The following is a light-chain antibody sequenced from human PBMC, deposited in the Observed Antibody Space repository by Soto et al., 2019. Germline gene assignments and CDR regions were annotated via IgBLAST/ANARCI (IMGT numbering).Light chain of an antibody. CDR3: QQYNNWPLT. CDR1: QSVRSN. V-gene: IGKV3-15*01. CDR2: GAS. J-gene: IGKJ4*01. Sequence: IVMTQSPATLSVSPGARATLSCRASQSVRSNLAWYQQIPGQAPRLLIYGASTRATGIPGRFSGSGSGTEFSLTISSLQPEDFAVYYCQQYNNWPLTFGGGTKVEIK.